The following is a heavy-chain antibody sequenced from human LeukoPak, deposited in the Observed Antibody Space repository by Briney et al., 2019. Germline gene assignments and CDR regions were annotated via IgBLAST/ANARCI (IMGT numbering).Heavy chain of an antibody. J-gene: IGHJ4*02. D-gene: IGHD2-2*01. CDR1: GFTFSSYW. CDR2: IKEDGSEK. Sequence: PGGSLRLSCAASGFTFSSYWMSWVRQAPGKGLEWVANIKEDGSEKYYVDSVKGRFTISRDNAKNSLYLQMNSLRVEDTAVYYCARVGTPDIVVVPAAPEDYWGQGTLVTVSS. CDR3: ARVGTPDIVVVPAAPEDY. V-gene: IGHV3-7*01.